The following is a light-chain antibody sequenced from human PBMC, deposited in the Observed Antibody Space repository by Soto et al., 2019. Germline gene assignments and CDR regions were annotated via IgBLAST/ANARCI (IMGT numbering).Light chain of an antibody. Sequence: QSALTQPPSASGSPGQSVXIXCTGTXSDVGGYNYVSWYQQHPDKAPKLMIYDVSKRPSGVPDRFSGSKSGNTASLTISGLQAEDEADYYCCSYAGRYTVFGTGTKLTVL. CDR3: CSYAGRYTV. J-gene: IGLJ1*01. V-gene: IGLV2-11*01. CDR1: XSDVGGYNY. CDR2: DVS.